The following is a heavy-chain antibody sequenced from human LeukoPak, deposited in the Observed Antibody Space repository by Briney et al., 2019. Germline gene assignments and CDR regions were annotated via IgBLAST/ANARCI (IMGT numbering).Heavy chain of an antibody. V-gene: IGHV3-43D*03. CDR1: GFTFDDYA. CDR3: AKDGYDFWSGYSRGGGYYYMDV. CDR2: ISWDGGST. J-gene: IGHJ6*03. Sequence: PGGSLRLSCAASGFTFDDYAMHWVRQAPGKGLEWVSLISWDGGSTYYADSVKGRFTISRDNSKNSLYLQMNSLRAEDTALYYCAKDGYDFWSGYSRGGGYYYMDVWGKGTTVTVSS. D-gene: IGHD3-3*01.